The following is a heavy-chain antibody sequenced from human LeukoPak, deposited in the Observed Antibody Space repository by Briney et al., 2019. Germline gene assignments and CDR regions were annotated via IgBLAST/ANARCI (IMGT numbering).Heavy chain of an antibody. CDR3: ARQTETYSSLDY. V-gene: IGHV5-51*01. J-gene: IGHJ4*02. Sequence: GESLKISCQGSGYRFTSYWIGWVRQMPGKGLEWMGIIYPRDSDTRYSPSFQGQVTISADKSISTAYLQWSSLKASDTAMYYCARQTETYSSLDYWGQGTLVTVSS. D-gene: IGHD6-13*01. CDR2: IYPRDSDT. CDR1: GYRFTSYW.